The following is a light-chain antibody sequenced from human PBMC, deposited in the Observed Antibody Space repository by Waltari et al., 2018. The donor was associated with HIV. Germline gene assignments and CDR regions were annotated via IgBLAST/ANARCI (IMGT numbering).Light chain of an antibody. CDR2: YKSDSDK. Sequence: QAVLTQPSSLSASPGASASLPCTLRIGINVGTYPLNWYQQKPGSPPQYLLRYKSDSDKQQGSGVPSRFSGSKDASANAGILLISGLQSEDEADYYCMIWYSSAGVFGGGTKLTVL. CDR1: IGINVGTYP. J-gene: IGLJ3*02. V-gene: IGLV5-45*02. CDR3: MIWYSSAGV.